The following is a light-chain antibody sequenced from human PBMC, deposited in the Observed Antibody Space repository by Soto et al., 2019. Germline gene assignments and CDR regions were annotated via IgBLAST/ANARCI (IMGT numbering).Light chain of an antibody. J-gene: IGKJ4*01. CDR2: DAS. V-gene: IGKV3-11*01. CDR1: QSVSSY. CDR3: QQRSNWPLT. Sequence: EIVLTQSPATLSLSPGEIATRSCRASQSVSSYLAWYQQKPGQAPRLLIYDASNRATGIPARFSGSGSGTDFTLTISSLDPEDFAVYYCQQRSNWPLTFGGGTKVEIK.